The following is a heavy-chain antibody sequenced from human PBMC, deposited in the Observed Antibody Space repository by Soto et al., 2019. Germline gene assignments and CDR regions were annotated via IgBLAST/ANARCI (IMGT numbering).Heavy chain of an antibody. CDR2: ISYDGTNK. J-gene: IGHJ5*02. V-gene: IGHV3-30*18. Sequence: QVQLVESGGGVVQPGRSLRLSCAVSGFTFSNYGMHWVRQAPGKGLEWVAVISYDGTNKYYGDSVRGRFTISRDNSKNALYLQMDSLRAEDTAVYYCAKDPGRYDYIWGWFDPWGQEPWSLSPQ. CDR1: GFTFSNYG. D-gene: IGHD3-16*01. CDR3: AKDPGRYDYIWGWFDP.